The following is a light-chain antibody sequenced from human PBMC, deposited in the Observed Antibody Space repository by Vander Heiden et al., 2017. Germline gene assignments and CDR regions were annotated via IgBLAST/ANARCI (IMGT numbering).Light chain of an antibody. CDR2: GAS. CDR1: QSVSSNY. Sequence: EIVLTQSPGTLSLSPGERDTLSCRASQSVSSNYLASYQQKPGQAPRLLLYGASSRATGIPDRFSGSVSGTDFTLTIIRLEPADFAVYYCQQDGSSRFTFGHGTKVDIK. CDR3: QQDGSSRFT. V-gene: IGKV3-20*01. J-gene: IGKJ3*01.